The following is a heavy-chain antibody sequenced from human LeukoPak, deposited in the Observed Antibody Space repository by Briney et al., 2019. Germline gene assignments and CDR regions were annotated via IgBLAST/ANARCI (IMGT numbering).Heavy chain of an antibody. J-gene: IGHJ6*02. CDR1: GPTFSSYG. D-gene: IGHD6-19*01. V-gene: IGHV3-33*01. Sequence: PGRSPRPSCSASGPTFSSYGMHWVRPAPGKGRGRGAGISYDGSNKYYTDSVKGRFTISRDNSKNTLYLQMNSLRAEDTAVYYCARDLINDNWYSTGWTGSYYYYGMDVWGQGTTVTVSS. CDR3: ARDLINDNWYSTGWTGSYYYYGMDV. CDR2: ISYDGSNK.